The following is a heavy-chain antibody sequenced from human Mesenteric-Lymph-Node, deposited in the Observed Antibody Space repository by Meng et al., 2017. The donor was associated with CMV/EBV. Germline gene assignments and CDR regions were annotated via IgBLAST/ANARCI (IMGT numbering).Heavy chain of an antibody. D-gene: IGHD3-3*01. CDR1: GYTFTTYG. J-gene: IGHJ1*01. Sequence: KASGYTFTTYGLSWVRQAPGQGLEWMGGIIPIFGTANYAQKFQGRVTITTDESTSTAYMELSSLRSEDTAVYYCARGGGNDFWSGPSYWGQGTLVTVSS. CDR2: IIPIFGTA. CDR3: ARGGGNDFWSGPSY. V-gene: IGHV1-69*05.